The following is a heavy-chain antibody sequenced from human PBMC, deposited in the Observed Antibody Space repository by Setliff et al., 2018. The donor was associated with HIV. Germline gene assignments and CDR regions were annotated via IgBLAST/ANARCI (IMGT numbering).Heavy chain of an antibody. CDR2: IDHTGSA. V-gene: IGHV4-34*01. J-gene: IGHJ4*02. Sequence: PSETLSLTCAASGGSFSAYYWTWIRQSPHKGLEWVGEIDHTGSAYYNPSLTSRVTISVDTPKNRFSLELSSVTAADTALYYCARGPRVSAAVVETPSAYWGQGTRVTVSS. CDR1: GGSFSAYY. D-gene: IGHD6-19*01. CDR3: ARGPRVSAAVVETPSAY.